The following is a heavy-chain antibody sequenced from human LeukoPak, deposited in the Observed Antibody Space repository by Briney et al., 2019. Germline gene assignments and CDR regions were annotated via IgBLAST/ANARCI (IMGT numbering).Heavy chain of an antibody. D-gene: IGHD6-19*01. V-gene: IGHV4-59*01. CDR1: GGSISSYY. J-gene: IGHJ5*02. CDR2: IYYSGST. CDR3: ARERIAVVVPYNWFDP. Sequence: PSETLSLTCTVSGGSISSYYWSWIRQPPGKGLEWIGYIYYSGSTNYNPSLKSRVTISVDTSKNQFSLKLSSVTAADTAVYYCARERIAVVVPYNWFDPWGQGTLVTVSS.